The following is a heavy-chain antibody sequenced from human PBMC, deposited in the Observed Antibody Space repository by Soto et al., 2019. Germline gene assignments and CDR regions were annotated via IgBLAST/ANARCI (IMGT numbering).Heavy chain of an antibody. D-gene: IGHD3-10*01. J-gene: IGHJ4*02. CDR2: IRNRANGYAT. Sequence: LRXSCAASGFTFSDPYFDWVRQAPGKGLEWVGRIRNRANGYATHYAASVKGRFTISRDDSKNSLYLQMTSLKTEDTAVYYCARAPSYYASGSDFWGQGTLVTVSS. CDR3: ARAPSYYASGSDF. V-gene: IGHV3-72*01. CDR1: GFTFSDPY.